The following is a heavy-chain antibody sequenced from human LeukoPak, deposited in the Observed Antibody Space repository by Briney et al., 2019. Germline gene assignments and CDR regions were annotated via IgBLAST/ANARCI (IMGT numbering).Heavy chain of an antibody. CDR3: AKSRRITIFGVVIGEYYYGMDV. CDR1: GFTFSSYA. J-gene: IGHJ6*02. V-gene: IGHV3-23*01. CDR2: ISGSGGST. D-gene: IGHD3-3*01. Sequence: GGSLRLSCAASGFTFSSYAMSWVRQAPGKGPEWVSAISGSGGSTYYADSVKGRFTISRDNSKNTLYLQMNSLRAEDTAVYYCAKSRRITIFGVVIGEYYYGMDVWGQGTTVTVSS.